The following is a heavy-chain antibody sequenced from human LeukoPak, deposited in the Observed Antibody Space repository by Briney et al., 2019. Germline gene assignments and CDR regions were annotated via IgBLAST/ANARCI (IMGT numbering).Heavy chain of an antibody. D-gene: IGHD5-18*01. V-gene: IGHV4-59*01. Sequence: PSETLSLTCTVSGGSISSYYWSWIRQPPGKGLEWIGYIYYSGSTNYNPSLKSRVTISVDTSKNQFSLKLGSVTAADTAVYYCARETAMVPYYYYYYMDVWGKGTTVTISS. CDR2: IYYSGST. CDR1: GGSISSYY. J-gene: IGHJ6*03. CDR3: ARETAMVPYYYYYYMDV.